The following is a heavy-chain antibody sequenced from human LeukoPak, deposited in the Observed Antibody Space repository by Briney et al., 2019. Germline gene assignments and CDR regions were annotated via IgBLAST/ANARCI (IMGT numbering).Heavy chain of an antibody. D-gene: IGHD3-22*01. J-gene: IGHJ6*02. CDR2: ISAYNGNT. Sequence: ASVKVSCKASGYTYTSYGISLVRQAPGQGLEWMGWISAYNGNTNYAQKLQGRVTMTTDTSTSTAYMELRSLRSDDTAVYYCARANYYDSSGYYYHYYYYGMDVWGQGTTVTVSS. CDR3: ARANYYDSSGYYYHYYYYGMDV. CDR1: GYTYTSYG. V-gene: IGHV1-18*01.